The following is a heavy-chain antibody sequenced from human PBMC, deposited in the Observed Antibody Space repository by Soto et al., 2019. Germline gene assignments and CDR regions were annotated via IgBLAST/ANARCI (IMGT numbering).Heavy chain of an antibody. Sequence: EVQLVESGGGLVQPGGSLRLSFAASGFTFSSYWMSWVRQAPGRGLEWMANIKYDGSEKYYVDSVKGRLTISRDNAKNSLYLQMNSLRAEDTAVYYCASSPHKDSRPDYWGQGTLVTVSS. V-gene: IGHV3-7*03. CDR1: GFTFSSYW. CDR2: IKYDGSEK. D-gene: IGHD3-22*01. CDR3: ASSPHKDSRPDY. J-gene: IGHJ4*02.